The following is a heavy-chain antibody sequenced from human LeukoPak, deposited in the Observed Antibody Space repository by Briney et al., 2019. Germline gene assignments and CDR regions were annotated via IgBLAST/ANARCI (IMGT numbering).Heavy chain of an antibody. V-gene: IGHV3-7*05. D-gene: IGHD1-26*01. CDR1: GFTFSSSW. CDR3: ARVVTGETNRFDP. CDR2: INQDGSEK. J-gene: IGHJ5*02. Sequence: PGGSLRLSCAASGFTFSSSWMSWVRQGPGKGLEWVANINQDGSEKYYVDSVRGRFTISRDNAENSLYLQMNSLRADDTAVYYCARVVTGETNRFDPWGQGTLVTVSS.